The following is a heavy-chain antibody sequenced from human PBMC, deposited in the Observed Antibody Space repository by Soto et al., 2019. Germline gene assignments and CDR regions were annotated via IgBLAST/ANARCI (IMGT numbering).Heavy chain of an antibody. CDR3: ASDFDSYGMDV. CDR2: IYHSGST. J-gene: IGHJ6*02. CDR1: GGSISSSGYS. V-gene: IGHV4-30-2*01. Sequence: QLQLQESGSGLVKPSQTLSLTCAVSGGSISSSGYSWSWIRQPPGKGLEWIGYIYHSGSTYYNPSLKSRVTISVDRSKNQFSLKLSSVTAADTAVYYCASDFDSYGMDVWGQGTTVTVSS. D-gene: IGHD3-3*01.